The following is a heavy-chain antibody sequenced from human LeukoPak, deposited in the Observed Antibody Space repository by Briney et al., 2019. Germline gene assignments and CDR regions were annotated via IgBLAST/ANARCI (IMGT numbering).Heavy chain of an antibody. CDR3: ARDGRRYYGSGSYYLVYYFDY. D-gene: IGHD3-10*01. J-gene: IGHJ4*02. V-gene: IGHV1-3*01. CDR1: GYTFTSYA. CDR2: VNAGNGNT. Sequence: ASVKVSCKASGYTFTSYAMHWVRQAPGQRLEWMGWVNAGNGNTKYSQKFQGRVTITRDTSASTAYMELSSLRSEDTAVYYCARDGRRYYGSGSYYLVYYFDYWGQGTLVTVSS.